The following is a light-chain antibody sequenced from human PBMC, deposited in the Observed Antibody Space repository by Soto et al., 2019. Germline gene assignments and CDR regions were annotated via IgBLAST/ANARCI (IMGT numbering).Light chain of an antibody. CDR2: DAS. Sequence: EIVLTRSPATLSLSPGERATLSCRASQSVSSYLAWYQQKPGQAPRLLIYDASNRATGIPARFSGSGSGTDFTLTISSLEPEDFAVYYCQQRSNWPLFTFGPGTKVDIK. V-gene: IGKV3-11*01. CDR3: QQRSNWPLFT. CDR1: QSVSSY. J-gene: IGKJ3*01.